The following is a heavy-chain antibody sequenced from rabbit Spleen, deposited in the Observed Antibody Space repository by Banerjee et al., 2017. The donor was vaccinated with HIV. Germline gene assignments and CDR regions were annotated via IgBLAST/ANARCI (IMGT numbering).Heavy chain of an antibody. CDR3: AREDVGGSYSL. D-gene: IGHD5-1*01. V-gene: IGHV1S7*01. CDR2: IYPTTDTT. CDR1: GFTISNYW. Sequence: QLEESGGRLVQPGGSLTLSCKASGFTISNYWMNWVRQAPGKGLEWIGIIYPTTDTTYYASWVNGRFTISSDNAQNTVDLQMNSLTAADTATYFCAREDVGGSYSLWGPGTLVTVS. J-gene: IGHJ6*01.